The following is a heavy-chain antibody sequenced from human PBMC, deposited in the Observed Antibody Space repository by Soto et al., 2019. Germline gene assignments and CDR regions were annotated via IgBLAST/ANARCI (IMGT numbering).Heavy chain of an antibody. Sequence: PSETLSLTCTVSGGSISSSSYYWGWIRQPPGKGLEWIGSIYYSGSTYYNPSLKSRVTISVDTSKNQFSLKLSSVTAADTAVYYCARRPVENGMDVWGQVTTVTVSS. CDR2: IYYSGST. J-gene: IGHJ6*02. CDR1: GGSISSSSYY. V-gene: IGHV4-39*01. CDR3: ARRPVENGMDV.